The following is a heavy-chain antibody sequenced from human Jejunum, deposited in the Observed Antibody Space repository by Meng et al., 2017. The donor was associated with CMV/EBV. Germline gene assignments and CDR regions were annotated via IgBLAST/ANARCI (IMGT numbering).Heavy chain of an antibody. V-gene: IGHV4-30-4*08. CDR2: IHDTGST. CDR1: GGSIGSGDYY. D-gene: IGHD3-3*01. Sequence: VQLQESGPGLCKPSQTLSLTCSFSGGSIGSGDYYWSWFRQPPGKGLEWIGYIHDTGSTYYNPSLKSRVDISLGTSRNHFSLTLSSVTAEDTAVYFCARGSIFVSFDSWGQGTLVTVSS. CDR3: ARGSIFVSFDS. J-gene: IGHJ4*02.